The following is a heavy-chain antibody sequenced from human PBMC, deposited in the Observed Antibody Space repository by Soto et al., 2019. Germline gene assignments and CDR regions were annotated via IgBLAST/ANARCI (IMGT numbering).Heavy chain of an antibody. Sequence: QVQLVQSGAEVKKPGSSVRVSCKASGGTLRNYGISWVRQAPGQGLEWMGGIIPVFGTANYAQKFQGRVTITADESTSTVYMDVTSLRSEDTALYYCSRGDATKIVVTTYYGMDVWGQGNTVTVSS. J-gene: IGHJ6*02. V-gene: IGHV1-69*12. CDR3: SRGDATKIVVTTYYGMDV. D-gene: IGHD4-17*01. CDR1: GGTLRNYG. CDR2: IIPVFGTA.